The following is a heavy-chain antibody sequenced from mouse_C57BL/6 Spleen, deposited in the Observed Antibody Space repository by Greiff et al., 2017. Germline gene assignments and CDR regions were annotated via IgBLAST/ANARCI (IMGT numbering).Heavy chain of an antibody. D-gene: IGHD3-3*01. CDR1: GFSFNTYA. J-gene: IGHJ4*01. CDR2: IRSKSNNYAT. Sequence: EVKLEESGGGLVQPKGSLKLSCAASGFSFNTYAMNWVRQAPGKGLEWVARIRSKSNNYATYYADSVKDRFTISRDDSESMLYLQMNNLKTEDTAMYYCVRQGWEAMDYWGKGTSVTVSS. CDR3: VRQGWEAMDY. V-gene: IGHV10-1*01.